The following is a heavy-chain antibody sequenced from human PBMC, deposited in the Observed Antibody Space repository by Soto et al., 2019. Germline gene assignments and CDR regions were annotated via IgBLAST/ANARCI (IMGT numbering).Heavy chain of an antibody. CDR1: GGSISSGGYY. D-gene: IGHD2-2*01. CDR2: IYYSGST. Sequence: QVQLQESGPGLVKPSQTLSLTCTVSGGSISSGGYYWSWIRQHPGTGLGWIGYIYYSGSTYYNPSLKSRVTISVDTSTNQFSLKLSSVTASDTAVYYCARDNPPIYCISTSCWGYYYGMDVWGQGTTVTVSS. CDR3: ARDNPPIYCISTSCWGYYYGMDV. J-gene: IGHJ6*02. V-gene: IGHV4-31*03.